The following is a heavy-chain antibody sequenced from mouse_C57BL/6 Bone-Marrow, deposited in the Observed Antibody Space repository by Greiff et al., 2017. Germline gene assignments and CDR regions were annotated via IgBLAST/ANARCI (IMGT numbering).Heavy chain of an antibody. J-gene: IGHJ1*03. D-gene: IGHD2-3*01. V-gene: IGHV1-54*01. CDR3: ARLDGYPWYFDV. CDR2: INPGSGGT. Sequence: VQLQQSGAELVRPGTSVKVSCKASGYAFTNYLIEWVQQRPGQGLEWIGVINPGSGGTNYHEKFKGKSTLTADKSSSTAYMQLSSLTSADSAVYFCARLDGYPWYFDVWGTGTTVTVSS. CDR1: GYAFTNYL.